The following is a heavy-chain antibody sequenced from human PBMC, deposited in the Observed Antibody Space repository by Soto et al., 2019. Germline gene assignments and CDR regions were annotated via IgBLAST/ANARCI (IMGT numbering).Heavy chain of an antibody. CDR2: IIPVFGTA. V-gene: IGHV1-69*01. CDR1: GGVFRNYA. CDR3: ARDRWGSYEVDS. J-gene: IGHJ5*01. Sequence: QVQLVQSGAEVKKPGSSVKVSCKASGGVFRNYAINWVRQAPGQGLEWMGGIIPVFGTADYPQKFQGRVTITADESTTTAYMELPSLKTEDTAVYFCARDRWGSYEVDSWGQGTLVTVAS. D-gene: IGHD1-26*01.